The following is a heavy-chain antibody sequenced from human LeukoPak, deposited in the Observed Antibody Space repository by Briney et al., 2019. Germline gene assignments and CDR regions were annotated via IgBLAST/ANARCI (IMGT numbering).Heavy chain of an antibody. CDR3: RSTLFRGVVNVIYYYYYMDV. D-gene: IGHD3-3*01. CDR2: IRYDGGEE. CDR1: GFTFSSYG. Sequence: GGSLRLSCAASGFTFSSYGMHWVRLAPGKGLEWVAFIRYDGGEEFFADSVKGRFTISRDNSKNTLYLQMNSLRAEDTAVYYCRSTLFRGVVNVIYYYYYMDVWGKGTTVTVSS. J-gene: IGHJ6*03. V-gene: IGHV3-30*02.